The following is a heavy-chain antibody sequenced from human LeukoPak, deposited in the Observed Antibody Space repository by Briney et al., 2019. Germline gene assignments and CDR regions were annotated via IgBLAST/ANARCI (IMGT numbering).Heavy chain of an antibody. V-gene: IGHV3-30-3*01. CDR2: ISYDGTNK. CDR3: ARDLVGPGYYFDY. J-gene: IGHJ4*02. D-gene: IGHD1-26*01. Sequence: GRSLRLSCAASGFIFSSYAMHWVRQAPGKGLEWVAVISYDGTNKYYADSVKGRFTTSRDNSENTLYLQMNSLRAEDTAVYYCARDLVGPGYYFDYWGQGTLVTVSS. CDR1: GFIFSSYA.